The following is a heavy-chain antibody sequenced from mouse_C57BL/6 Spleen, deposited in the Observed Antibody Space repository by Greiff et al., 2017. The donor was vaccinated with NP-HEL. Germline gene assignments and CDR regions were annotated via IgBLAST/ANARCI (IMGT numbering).Heavy chain of an antibody. Sequence: EVKLVESGGGLVKPGGSLKLSCAASGFTFSDYGMHWVRQAPEKGLEWVAYISSGSSTIYYADTVKGRFTISRDNAKNTLFLQMTSLRSEDTAMYYCARTGDQAWFAYWGQGTLVTVSA. CDR2: ISSGSSTI. J-gene: IGHJ3*01. CDR1: GFTFSDYG. D-gene: IGHD3-3*01. V-gene: IGHV5-17*01. CDR3: ARTGDQAWFAY.